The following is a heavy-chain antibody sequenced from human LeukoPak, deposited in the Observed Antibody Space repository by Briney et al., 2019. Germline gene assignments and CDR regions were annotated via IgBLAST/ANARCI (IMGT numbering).Heavy chain of an antibody. CDR1: GDSISSGDYY. CDR2: IYYSGST. D-gene: IGHD3-10*01. V-gene: IGHV4-61*08. CDR3: ARGGSWFDP. J-gene: IGHJ5*02. Sequence: SETLSLTCTVSGDSISSGDYYWSWIRQPPGKGLEWIGYIYYSGSTNYNPSLKSRVTISVDTSKNQFSLKLTSVTAADTAVYYCARGGSWFDPWGQGTLVTVSS.